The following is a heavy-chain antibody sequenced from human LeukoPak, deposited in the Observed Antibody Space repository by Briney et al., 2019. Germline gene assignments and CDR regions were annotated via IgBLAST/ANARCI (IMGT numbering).Heavy chain of an antibody. V-gene: IGHV1-2*04. J-gene: IGHJ6*02. Sequence: ASVKVSCKASGYTFTGYYMHWVRQAPGQGLEWMGWINPNSGGTNYAQKFQGWVTMTRDTSISTAYMELSRLRSDDTAVYYYAREAYYYDSSGPNGMDVWGQGTTVTVSS. CDR2: INPNSGGT. CDR3: AREAYYYDSSGPNGMDV. CDR1: GYTFTGYY. D-gene: IGHD3-22*01.